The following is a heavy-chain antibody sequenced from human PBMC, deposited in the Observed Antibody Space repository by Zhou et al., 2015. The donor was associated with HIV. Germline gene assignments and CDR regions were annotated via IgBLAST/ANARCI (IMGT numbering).Heavy chain of an antibody. CDR1: GGTFSSYA. J-gene: IGHJ6*02. CDR2: IIPIFGTA. Sequence: QVQLVQSGAEVKKPGSSVKVSCKASGGTFSSYAISWVRQAPGQGLEWMGGIIPIFGTANYAQKFQGRVTITADKSTSTAYMELSSLRSEDTAVYYCASAIVVPAAIRYYYYYGMDVWGQGTTVTVSS. D-gene: IGHD2-2*01. CDR3: ASAIVVPAAIRYYYYYGMDV. V-gene: IGHV1-69*06.